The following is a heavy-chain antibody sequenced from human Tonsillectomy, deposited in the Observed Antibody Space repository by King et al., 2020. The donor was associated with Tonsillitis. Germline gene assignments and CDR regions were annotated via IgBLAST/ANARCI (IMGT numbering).Heavy chain of an antibody. CDR2: IIPLSGTP. J-gene: IGHJ2*01. Sequence: VQLVESGAEVKKPGSSVKVSCKASGDTFNSDAFSWVRQAPGQGLEWMGGIIPLSGTPNYAQTFQGRVTITADESTSTLYMEVSSLRSEDTATYYCARADRPRWHFDVWGRGTLVTVSS. V-gene: IGHV1-69*01. CDR3: ARADRPRWHFDV. D-gene: IGHD6-6*01. CDR1: GDTFNSDA.